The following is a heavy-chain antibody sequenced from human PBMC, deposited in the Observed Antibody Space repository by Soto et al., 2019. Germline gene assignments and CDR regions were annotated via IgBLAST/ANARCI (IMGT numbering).Heavy chain of an antibody. CDR1: GDSISSGFY. CDR3: ARDREPYYDFWSPVVVV. CDR2: IYYTGTT. V-gene: IGHV4-31*03. J-gene: IGHJ6*02. D-gene: IGHD3-3*01. Sequence: QVQLQESGPGLVRPSQTLSLTCTVSGDSISSGFYWTWIRQHPGKGLEWIGDIYYTGTTYYNPSLRSRVTISLDTSKIQFSLSLTSVPAADTAVYSCARDREPYYDFWSPVVVVWGQGTTVTVSS.